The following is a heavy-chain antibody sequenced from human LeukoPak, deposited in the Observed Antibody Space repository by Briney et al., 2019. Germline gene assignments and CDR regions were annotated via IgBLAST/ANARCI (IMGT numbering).Heavy chain of an antibody. CDR1: GFTFSSYG. J-gene: IGHJ4*02. CDR3: AKAGSGYLPQGYFDY. V-gene: IGHV3-30*18. D-gene: IGHD3-22*01. Sequence: GGSLRLSCAASGFTFSSYGMHWVRQAPGKGLEWVAVISYDGSNKYYADSVKGRFTISRDNSKNTLYLQMNSLRAEDTAVYYCAKAGSGYLPQGYFDYWGQGTLVTVSS. CDR2: ISYDGSNK.